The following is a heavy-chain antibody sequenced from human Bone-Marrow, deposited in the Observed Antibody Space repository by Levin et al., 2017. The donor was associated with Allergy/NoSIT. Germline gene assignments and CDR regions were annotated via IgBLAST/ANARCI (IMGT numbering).Heavy chain of an antibody. J-gene: IGHJ4*02. CDR3: ARSFGGSR. Sequence: PGGSLRLSCVVSGGIFSSYWMHWVRQTPGKGLVWLSRIKSDASTTVYADSVKGRFTISRDNVKNTLYLQMTSLKVEDTGIYYCARSFGGSRWGQGTLVTVSS. D-gene: IGHD3-10*01. V-gene: IGHV3-74*01. CDR1: GGIFSSYW. CDR2: IKSDASTT.